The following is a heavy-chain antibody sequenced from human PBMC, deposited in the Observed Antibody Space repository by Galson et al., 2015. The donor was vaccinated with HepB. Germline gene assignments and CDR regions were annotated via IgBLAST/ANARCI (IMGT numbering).Heavy chain of an antibody. CDR1: GGSISSGSYY. J-gene: IGHJ4*01. D-gene: IGHD3-3*01. CDR3: ARANITIFGVAPSDY. V-gene: IGHV4-61*02. CDR2: IYTSGST. Sequence: TLSLTCTVSGGSISSGSYYWSWIRQPAGKGLEWIGRIYTSGSTNYNPSLKSRVTMSVDTSKNQFSLKLSSVTAADTAVYYCARANITIFGVAPSDYWGQGTLVTVSS.